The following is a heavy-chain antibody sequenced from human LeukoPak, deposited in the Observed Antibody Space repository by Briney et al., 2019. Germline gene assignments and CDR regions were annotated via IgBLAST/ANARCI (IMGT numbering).Heavy chain of an antibody. CDR3: AGAMVRGVIHYYYYYMDV. Sequence: GGSLRLSCAASGFTFSSYSMNWVRQAPGKGLEWVSSISSSSSYIYYADSVKGRFTIPRDNAKNSLYLQMNSLRAEDTAVYYCAGAMVRGVIHYYYYYMDVWGKGTTVTVSS. J-gene: IGHJ6*03. V-gene: IGHV3-21*01. D-gene: IGHD3-10*01. CDR1: GFTFSSYS. CDR2: ISSSSSYI.